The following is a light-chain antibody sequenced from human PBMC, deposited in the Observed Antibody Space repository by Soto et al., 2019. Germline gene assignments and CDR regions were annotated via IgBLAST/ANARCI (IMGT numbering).Light chain of an antibody. CDR2: EVS. Sequence: QSALTQPASVSGSPGQSITFSCTGTSSDVGGYNYVSWYQQHPGKAPKLMIYEVSNRPSGVSNRFSGSKSGNTASLTISGLQPEDEADYYCSSYTSSTTLGIFGGGTKVTVL. J-gene: IGLJ2*01. CDR1: SSDVGGYNY. V-gene: IGLV2-14*01. CDR3: SSYTSSTTLGI.